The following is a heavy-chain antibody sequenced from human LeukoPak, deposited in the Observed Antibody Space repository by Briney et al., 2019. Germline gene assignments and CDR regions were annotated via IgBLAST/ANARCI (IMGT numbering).Heavy chain of an antibody. CDR2: IDWDDDK. V-gene: IGHV2-70*11. J-gene: IGHJ4*02. D-gene: IGHD2/OR15-2a*01. CDR1: GFSLSTRGMC. Sequence: SGPALAKPTQTLTLTCTFSGFSLSTRGMCVSWIRQPPGKALEWLARIDWDDDKYYSTSLKTRLTISKDTSKNQVVLTMTNMDPVDTATYYCARRIVTRYYFDYWGQGTLVTVSS. CDR3: ARRIVTRYYFDY.